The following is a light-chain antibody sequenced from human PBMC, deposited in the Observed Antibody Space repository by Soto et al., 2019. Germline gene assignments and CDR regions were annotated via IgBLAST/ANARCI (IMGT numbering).Light chain of an antibody. Sequence: EIVLTQSPATLSLSPGERATLSCRASQSVSSYLAWYQHKPGQAPRLLMYDASNRATGIPARFSGSGSETDFTLTISSLEPEDFALYYCQQRSNWPTFGQGTKLEIK. V-gene: IGKV3-11*01. CDR3: QQRSNWPT. CDR1: QSVSSY. J-gene: IGKJ2*01. CDR2: DAS.